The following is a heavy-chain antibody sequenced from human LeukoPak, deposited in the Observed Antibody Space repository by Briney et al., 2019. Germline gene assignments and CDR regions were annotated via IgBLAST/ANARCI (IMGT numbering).Heavy chain of an antibody. CDR3: ARGLMYYDILTGYTSADAFDI. Sequence: SETLSLTCAVYGGSFSGYYWSWIRQPPGKGLEWIGEINHSGSTNYNPALKSRVTRSVDTSKNQFSLKLSSVTAADTAVYYCARGLMYYDILTGYTSADAFDIWGQGTMVTVSS. CDR1: GGSFSGYY. CDR2: INHSGST. V-gene: IGHV4-34*01. J-gene: IGHJ3*02. D-gene: IGHD3-9*01.